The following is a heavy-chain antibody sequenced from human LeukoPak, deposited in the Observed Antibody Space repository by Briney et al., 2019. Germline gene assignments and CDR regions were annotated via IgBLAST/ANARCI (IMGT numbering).Heavy chain of an antibody. CDR3: AKEYSDYDPFS. Sequence: GRSLRLSCAASGFTFSSYAMHWVRQAPGKGLEWVAVISYDGSNKYYADSVKGRFTISRDNSKNTLYLRMNSLRAEDTAVYYCAKEYSDYDPFSWGQGTLVTVSS. V-gene: IGHV3-30*04. CDR2: ISYDGSNK. D-gene: IGHD5-12*01. J-gene: IGHJ4*02. CDR1: GFTFSSYA.